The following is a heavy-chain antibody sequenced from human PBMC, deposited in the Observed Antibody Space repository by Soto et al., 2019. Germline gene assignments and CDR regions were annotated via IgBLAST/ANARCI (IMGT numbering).Heavy chain of an antibody. CDR2: ISSSSSYI. CDR1: GFTFSRYS. J-gene: IGHJ4*02. Sequence: EVQLVESGGGLVKPGGSLRLSCAASGFTFSRYSMNWVRQAPGKGLEWVSSISSSSSYIYYADSVKGRFTISRDNAKNSLYLQMNSLRAEDTAVYYCARVDGRGNYDFWSGFDYWGQGTPVTVSS. D-gene: IGHD3-3*01. CDR3: ARVDGRGNYDFWSGFDY. V-gene: IGHV3-21*01.